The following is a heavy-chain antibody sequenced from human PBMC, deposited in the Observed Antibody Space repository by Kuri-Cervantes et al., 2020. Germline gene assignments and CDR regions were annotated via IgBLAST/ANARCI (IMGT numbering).Heavy chain of an antibody. CDR3: ARSSGSYYYAFDI. Sequence: GSLRLSCTVSGGSISSYYWSWIRQPPGKGLEWIGYIYYSGSTNYNPSLKSRVTMSVDTSKNQFSLKLSSVTAADTAVYYCARSSGSYYYAFDIWDQGTMVTVSS. CDR1: GGSISSYY. CDR2: IYYSGST. V-gene: IGHV4-59*01. D-gene: IGHD1-26*01. J-gene: IGHJ3*02.